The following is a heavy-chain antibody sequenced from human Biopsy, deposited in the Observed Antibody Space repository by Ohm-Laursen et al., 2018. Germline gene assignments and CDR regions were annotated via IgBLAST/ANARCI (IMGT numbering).Heavy chain of an antibody. D-gene: IGHD5-12*01. V-gene: IGHV4-34*01. CDR3: ARGSGYFKLDV. CDR1: GFDFSDYS. J-gene: IGHJ6*02. CDR2: INQSGST. Sequence: LRLSCAASGFDFSDYSMSWVRQPPGKGLEWIGEINQSGSTKYNPSHKRRATLSADSSNSQFSLRLTSVTAADTAIYYCARGSGYFKLDVWGQGTTVTVSS.